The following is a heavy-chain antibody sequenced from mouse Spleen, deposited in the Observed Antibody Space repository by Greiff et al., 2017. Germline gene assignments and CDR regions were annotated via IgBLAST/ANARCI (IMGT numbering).Heavy chain of an antibody. Sequence: QVQLKESGPELVKPGASVKLSCKASGYTFTSYDINWVKQRPGQGLEWLGWIYPRAGITKNNEKFKGKATLTVDTSSSTAYMELHSLTSEDSAVYFCARGGGYFDYWGQGTTLTVSS. V-gene: IGHV1-85*01. CDR3: ARGGGYFDY. CDR2: IYPRAGIT. J-gene: IGHJ2*01. CDR1: GYTFTSYD.